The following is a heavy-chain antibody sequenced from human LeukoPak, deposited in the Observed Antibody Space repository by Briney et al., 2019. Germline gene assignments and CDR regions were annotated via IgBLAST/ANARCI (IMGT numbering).Heavy chain of an antibody. J-gene: IGHJ4*02. V-gene: IGHV4-38-2*02. CDR2: IYHSGST. CDR3: ARGRFYYGSGTYYFDY. CDR1: GYSISSGYY. D-gene: IGHD3-10*01. Sequence: PSETLSLTCTVSGYSISSGYYWGWIRQPPGKGLEWIGNIYHSGSTYYNPSLNSRVTISVDTSKNQFSLKLSSVTAADTAVYYCARGRFYYGSGTYYFDYWGQGTLVTVSS.